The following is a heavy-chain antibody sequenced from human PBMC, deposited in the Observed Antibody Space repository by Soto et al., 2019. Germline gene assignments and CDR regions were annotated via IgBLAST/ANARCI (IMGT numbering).Heavy chain of an antibody. CDR3: ARDGGRHSGGIDY. D-gene: IGHD1-26*01. J-gene: IGHJ4*02. CDR2: IIPIFGTA. Sequence: QVQLVQSGAEVKKPGSSVKVSCKASGGTFSSYSINWVRQAPGQGLEWMGEIIPIFGTANYAQTFQGRVTITADESTSTAYMELSSLRSEDTAVDSCARDGGRHSGGIDYWGQGTLVTVSS. CDR1: GGTFSSYS. V-gene: IGHV1-69*01.